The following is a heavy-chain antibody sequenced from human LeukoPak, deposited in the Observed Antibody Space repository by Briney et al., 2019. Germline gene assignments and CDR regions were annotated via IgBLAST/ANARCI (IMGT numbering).Heavy chain of an antibody. D-gene: IGHD3-22*01. CDR1: GYTFTGYY. CDR3: ARARSKIVVVTNDAFDI. J-gene: IGHJ3*02. V-gene: IGHV1-2*02. CDR2: INPNSGGT. Sequence: GASVKVSGKASGYTFTGYYMHWVRQAPGQGLEWMGWINPNSGGTNYAQKFQGRVTMTRDTSISTAYMELSRLRSDDTAVYYCARARSKIVVVTNDAFDIWGQGTMVTVSS.